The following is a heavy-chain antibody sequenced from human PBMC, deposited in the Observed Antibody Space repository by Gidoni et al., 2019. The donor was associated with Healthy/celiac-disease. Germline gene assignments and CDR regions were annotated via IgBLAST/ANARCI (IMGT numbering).Heavy chain of an antibody. D-gene: IGHD2-15*01. CDR3: AKDLKGYCSGGSCSSLGY. V-gene: IGHV3-30*18. CDR2: ISYDGSNK. CDR1: GFPFRASA. J-gene: IGHJ4*02. Sequence: QVPLVESGGGVVKPGRSLRPPLAASGFPFRASAMHWVRPAPGKGLEWVALISYDGSNKYYADSVKGRFTISRDISKNTLYRQMNSLRAEDTALYYCAKDLKGYCSGGSCSSLGYWGKGTLVTVSS.